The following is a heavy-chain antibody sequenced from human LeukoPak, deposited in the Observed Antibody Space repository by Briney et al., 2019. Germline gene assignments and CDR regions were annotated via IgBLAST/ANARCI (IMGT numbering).Heavy chain of an antibody. J-gene: IGHJ3*02. CDR1: GYSFTSYW. V-gene: IGHV5-51*01. Sequence: GESLQISCKGSGYSFTSYWIGWVRQMPGKGLEWMGIIYPGDSDTRYSPSFQGQVTISADKSISTAYLQWSSLKASDTAMYYCARHPYCSGGSCYSNDAFDIWGQGTMVTVSS. CDR2: IYPGDSDT. D-gene: IGHD2-15*01. CDR3: ARHPYCSGGSCYSNDAFDI.